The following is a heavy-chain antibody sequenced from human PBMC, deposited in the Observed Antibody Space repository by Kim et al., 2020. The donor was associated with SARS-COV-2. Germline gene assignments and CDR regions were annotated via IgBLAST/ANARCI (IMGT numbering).Heavy chain of an antibody. V-gene: IGHV4-31*03. Sequence: SETLSLTCTVSGGSISSGTYYWSWIRQHPGKDLEWIGYIFYSGSTYYNPSLKSRVTISLDTSKNQFSLKLSSVTAADTAVYYCASEIYYYGSGSSFDYWGQGTLVTVSS. CDR1: GGSISSGTYY. J-gene: IGHJ4*02. D-gene: IGHD3-10*01. CDR3: ASEIYYYGSGSSFDY. CDR2: IFYSGST.